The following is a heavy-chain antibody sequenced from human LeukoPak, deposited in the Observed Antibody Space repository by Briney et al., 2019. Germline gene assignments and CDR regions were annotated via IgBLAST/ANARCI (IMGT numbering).Heavy chain of an antibody. CDR2: IYYSGST. Sequence: SETLSLTCTVSGGSISSSSYYWGWIRQPPGKGLEWIGYIYYSGSTNYNPSLKSRVTISADTSKNQFSLKLRSVTAADTAVYYCTRGLDRSSSYYYYVYWGQGTLVTVSS. D-gene: IGHD6-13*01. CDR1: GGSISSSSYY. CDR3: TRGLDRSSSYYYYVY. J-gene: IGHJ4*02. V-gene: IGHV4-61*05.